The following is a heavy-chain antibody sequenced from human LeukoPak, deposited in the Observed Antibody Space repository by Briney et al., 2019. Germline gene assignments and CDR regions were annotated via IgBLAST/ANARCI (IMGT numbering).Heavy chain of an antibody. CDR3: ARTPEFLEWFDYYYYMDV. CDR2: INPSGGST. Sequence: ASVKVSCKASGYTFTSYYMHWVRQAPGQGLEWMGIINPSGGSTSYAQKFQGRVTMTRDTSTSTVYMELSSLRSEDTAVYYCARTPEFLEWFDYYYYMDVWGKGTTVTVSS. D-gene: IGHD3-3*01. J-gene: IGHJ6*03. V-gene: IGHV1-46*01. CDR1: GYTFTSYY.